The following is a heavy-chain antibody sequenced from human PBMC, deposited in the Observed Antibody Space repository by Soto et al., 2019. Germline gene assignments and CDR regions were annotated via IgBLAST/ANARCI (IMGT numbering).Heavy chain of an antibody. Sequence: GGSLRLSCAASGFTFDDYGMSWVRQAPGKGLEWVSGINWNGGSTGYADSVKGRFTISRDNAKNSLYLQMNSLRAEDTALYYCARDRGLYCSSTSCYSGYFDYWGQGT. J-gene: IGHJ4*02. D-gene: IGHD2-2*01. CDR3: ARDRGLYCSSTSCYSGYFDY. V-gene: IGHV3-20*04. CDR2: INWNGGST. CDR1: GFTFDDYG.